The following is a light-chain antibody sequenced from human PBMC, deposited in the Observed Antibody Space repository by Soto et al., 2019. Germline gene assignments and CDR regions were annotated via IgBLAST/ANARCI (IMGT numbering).Light chain of an antibody. J-gene: IGKJ5*01. CDR3: QQYGTSEII. Sequence: EFVLRQSPGILSLSPGERATLSCRASQSLTNSFIAWYQQRPGQAPRLLIYDTSSRASGIPDRFSGSGSGTDFTLTISRLETEDFAVFYCQQYGTSEIIFGQGTRLQI. V-gene: IGKV3-20*01. CDR2: DTS. CDR1: QSLTNSF.